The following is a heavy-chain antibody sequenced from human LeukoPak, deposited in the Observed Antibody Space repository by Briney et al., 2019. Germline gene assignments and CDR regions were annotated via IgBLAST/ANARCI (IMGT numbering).Heavy chain of an antibody. Sequence: PGGSLRLSRAASGFTFSNAWMSWVRPAPGRGLEWVGRIKSKTDGGTTDYTAPVKGRFTISRDDSKNALDLQMNSLKTEDTAVYYCTTGFSWYEYFQHWGQGTLVTVSS. V-gene: IGHV3-15*01. CDR1: GFTFSNAW. CDR2: IKSKTDGGTT. J-gene: IGHJ1*01. CDR3: TTGFSWYEYFQH. D-gene: IGHD6-13*01.